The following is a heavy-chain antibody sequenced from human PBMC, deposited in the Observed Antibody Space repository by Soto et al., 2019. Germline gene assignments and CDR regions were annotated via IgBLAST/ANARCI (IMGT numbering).Heavy chain of an antibody. D-gene: IGHD3-10*01. CDR1: GFTFSSYG. CDR2: IWYDGSNK. V-gene: IGHV3-33*01. Sequence: QVQLVESGGGVVQPGRSLRLCCAASGFTFSSYGMHWARQAPGEGLEWVAVIWYDGSNKYYADSVKGRFTISRDNSKNTLCLEMNSLRAEDTAVYYCVRDGGYYGAGSYFDPWGQGSLVTVSS. CDR3: VRDGGYYGAGSYFDP. J-gene: IGHJ5*02.